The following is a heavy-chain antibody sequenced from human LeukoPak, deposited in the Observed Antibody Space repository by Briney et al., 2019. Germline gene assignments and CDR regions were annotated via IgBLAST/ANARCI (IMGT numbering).Heavy chain of an antibody. Sequence: GASLQISCKGSGYRFTSYWIGWVRQMPGKGLEWMGVIYPSDSDTRYSPSFQGQVTISADKSIDTAYLQWSSLKASDTAMYYCARRASFSSNWYFEYWGQGTLVTVSS. CDR1: GYRFTSYW. CDR3: ARRASFSSNWYFEY. D-gene: IGHD6-13*01. V-gene: IGHV5-51*01. J-gene: IGHJ4*02. CDR2: IYPSDSDT.